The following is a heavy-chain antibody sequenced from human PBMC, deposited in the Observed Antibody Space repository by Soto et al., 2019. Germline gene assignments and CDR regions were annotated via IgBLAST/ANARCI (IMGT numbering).Heavy chain of an antibody. CDR1: GGTFSSYA. Sequence: QVQLVQSGAEVKKPGSSVKVSCKASGGTFSSYAISWVRQAPGQGLEWMGGIIPIFGTANYAQKFQGRVTITVDESTSTAYMELSSLRSEDTAVYYCARGGYSGYDDNYYYGMDVWGQGTTVIVSS. CDR3: ARGGYSGYDDNYYYGMDV. V-gene: IGHV1-69*12. CDR2: IIPIFGTA. J-gene: IGHJ6*02. D-gene: IGHD5-12*01.